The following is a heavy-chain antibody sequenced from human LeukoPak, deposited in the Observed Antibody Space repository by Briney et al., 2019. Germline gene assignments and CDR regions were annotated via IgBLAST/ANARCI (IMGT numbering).Heavy chain of an antibody. Sequence: GGSLRLSCAASGFTFSSYWMSWVRQAPGKGLEWVANIKQDGSEKYYVDSVKGRFTISRDNAKNSLYLQMNSLRAEDTAVYYCAREHSSSWYAYYYYYYMDVWGKGTTVTVSS. D-gene: IGHD6-13*01. CDR2: IKQDGSEK. CDR1: GFTFSSYW. J-gene: IGHJ6*03. V-gene: IGHV3-7*01. CDR3: AREHSSSWYAYYYYYYMDV.